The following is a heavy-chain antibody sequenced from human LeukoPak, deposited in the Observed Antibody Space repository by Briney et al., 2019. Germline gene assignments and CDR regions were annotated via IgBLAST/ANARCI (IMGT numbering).Heavy chain of an antibody. J-gene: IGHJ4*02. Sequence: PGGSLRLSCAASGFTFSDYYMSWIRQAPGKGLEWVSYISTSGGDTYYADSVKGRFTTSRDNAKSSLYLQMNSLRAEDTAVYYCARVGLIAAAGTPDYWGQGTLVTVSS. V-gene: IGHV3-11*06. CDR3: ARVGLIAAAGTPDY. CDR1: GFTFSDYY. D-gene: IGHD6-13*01. CDR2: ISTSGGDT.